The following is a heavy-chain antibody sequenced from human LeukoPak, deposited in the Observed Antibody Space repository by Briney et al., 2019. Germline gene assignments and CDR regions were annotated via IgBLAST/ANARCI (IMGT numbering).Heavy chain of an antibody. Sequence: SETLSLTCTVSGGSISSYYWSWIRQPAGKGLEWIGRIYTSGSTNYNPSLKGRVTMSVDPSKNPFSLKLSSVPAADTAVYYCAREIVGATSRTHAFDIWGQGTMVTVSS. CDR3: AREIVGATSRTHAFDI. V-gene: IGHV4-4*07. CDR1: GGSISSYY. D-gene: IGHD1-26*01. J-gene: IGHJ3*02. CDR2: IYTSGST.